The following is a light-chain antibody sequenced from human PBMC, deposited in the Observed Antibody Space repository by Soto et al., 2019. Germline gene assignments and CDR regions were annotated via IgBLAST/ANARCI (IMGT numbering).Light chain of an antibody. CDR3: AACYDSLHGRYV. J-gene: IGLJ1*01. CDR1: RSNIGSNT. V-gene: IGLV1-44*01. CDR2: GNN. Sequence: QSVLTQPPSASGTPGQRVTISCSGSRSNIGSNTVSWYQQLPGTAPKLLIFGNNQRPSGVPDRFSGSKSGTSASLAISGLQSEDEADYFCAACYDSLHGRYVFGTGTKVTVL.